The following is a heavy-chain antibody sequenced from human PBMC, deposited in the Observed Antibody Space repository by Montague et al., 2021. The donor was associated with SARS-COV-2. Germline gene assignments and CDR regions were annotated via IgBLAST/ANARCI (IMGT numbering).Heavy chain of an antibody. CDR3: ARGLTDISMIVVVLLGASHYCDS. Sequence: SETLSLTCAVYGGSFSDYHWSWIRQPPGQGLEWIGEINHSGNNNYNPSXXSRVTISRDTSKSQFSLKLRSVTAADTAVYYCARGLTDISMIVVVLLGASHYCDSWGQGTLVTVSS. CDR2: INHSGNN. V-gene: IGHV4-34*01. CDR1: GGSFSDYH. D-gene: IGHD3-22*01. J-gene: IGHJ4*02.